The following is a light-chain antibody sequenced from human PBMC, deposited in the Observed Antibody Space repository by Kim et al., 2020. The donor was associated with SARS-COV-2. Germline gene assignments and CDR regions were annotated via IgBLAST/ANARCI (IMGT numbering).Light chain of an antibody. J-gene: IGKJ1*01. Sequence: DIQMTQSPSTLSASVGDRVTITCRASQSLSKWLAWYQQKPGKAPKLLIYMASTLESGVPSRFIGSGSETEFTLTINSLQPDDFATYYCQQYNAYSKTFGQGTKVDIK. V-gene: IGKV1-5*03. CDR1: QSLSKW. CDR3: QQYNAYSKT. CDR2: MAS.